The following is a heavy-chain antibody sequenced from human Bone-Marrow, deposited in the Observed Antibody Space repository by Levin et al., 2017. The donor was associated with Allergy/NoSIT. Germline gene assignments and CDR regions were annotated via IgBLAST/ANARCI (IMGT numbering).Heavy chain of an antibody. CDR1: GFTFDEYA. CDR3: AKAGDYTLDYYYYYMDV. D-gene: IGHD4-17*01. J-gene: IGHJ6*03. V-gene: IGHV3-9*01. Sequence: PGGSLRLSCAASGFTFDEYAMQWVRQAPGKGLEWVSGISWNGGSMGYADSVKGRFTVSRDNAKNSLYLQMNSLRAEDTALYYCAKAGDYTLDYYYYYMDVWGKGTTVTVSS. CDR2: ISWNGGSM.